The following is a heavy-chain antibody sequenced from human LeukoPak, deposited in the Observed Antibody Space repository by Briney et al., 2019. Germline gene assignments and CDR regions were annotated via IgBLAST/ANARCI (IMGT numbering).Heavy chain of an antibody. CDR3: ARDYGDYYFDY. Sequence: SETLSLTCTVSGGSISSSSYYWGWIRQPPGKGLEWIGSIYYSGSTYYNPSLKSRVTISVDTSKNQFSLKLSSVTAADTAVYYCARDYGDYYFDYWGQGTLVTVSS. J-gene: IGHJ4*02. D-gene: IGHD4-17*01. CDR2: IYYSGST. CDR1: GGSISSSSYY. V-gene: IGHV4-39*02.